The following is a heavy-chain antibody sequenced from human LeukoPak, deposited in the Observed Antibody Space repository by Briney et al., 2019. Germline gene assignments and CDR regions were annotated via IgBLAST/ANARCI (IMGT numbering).Heavy chain of an antibody. CDR2: IKSKTDGGTT. V-gene: IGHV3-15*01. Sequence: GGSLRLSCAASGFTFSNAWMSWVRQAPGKRLEWVGRIKSKTDGGTTDHAAPVKGGLTISRDDSKNTLYLQMNRLKTEDTAVYYCTTFYYDSSGYYYVVDYWGQGTLVTVSS. CDR1: GFTFSNAW. CDR3: TTFYYDSSGYYYVVDY. D-gene: IGHD3-22*01. J-gene: IGHJ4*02.